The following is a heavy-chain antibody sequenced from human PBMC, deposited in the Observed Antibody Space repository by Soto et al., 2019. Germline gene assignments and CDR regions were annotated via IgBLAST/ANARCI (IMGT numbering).Heavy chain of an antibody. J-gene: IGHJ6*02. Sequence: PSETLSLTCAVYGGSFSGYYWSWIRQPPGKGLEWIGEINHSGSTNHNPSLKSRVTISVDTSKNQFSLKLSSVTAADTAVYYCARGRAWSYYSSGRYYYGMDVWGQGTTVTVSS. D-gene: IGHD3-10*01. CDR3: ARGRAWSYYSSGRYYYGMDV. CDR1: GGSFSGYY. V-gene: IGHV4-34*01. CDR2: INHSGST.